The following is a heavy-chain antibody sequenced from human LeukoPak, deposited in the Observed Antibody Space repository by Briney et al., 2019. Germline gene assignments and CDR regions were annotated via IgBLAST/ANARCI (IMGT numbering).Heavy chain of an antibody. CDR2: ISAYNGNT. CDR3: ARGVVVPAAIFPSAPGWFDP. Sequence: ASVRVSCKASGYTFTSYGISWVRQAPGQGLEWMGWISAYNGNTNYAQKLQGRVTMTTDTSTSTAYMELRSLRSDDTAVYYCARGVVVPAAIFPSAPGWFDPWGQGTLVTVSS. V-gene: IGHV1-18*01. J-gene: IGHJ5*02. CDR1: GYTFTSYG. D-gene: IGHD2-2*01.